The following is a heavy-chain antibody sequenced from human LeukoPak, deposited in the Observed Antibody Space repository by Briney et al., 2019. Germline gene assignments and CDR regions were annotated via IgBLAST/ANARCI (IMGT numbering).Heavy chain of an antibody. J-gene: IGHJ4*02. CDR2: ISGSGGST. CDR3: AKPMAAAGSLDDY. V-gene: IGHV3-23*01. CDR1: GFTFSSNA. D-gene: IGHD6-13*01. Sequence: GGSLRLSCAASGFTFSSNAMSWVRQAPGKGLEWVSAISGSGGSTYYADSVKGRFTISRDNSKNTLYLQMNSLRAEDTAVYYCAKPMAAAGSLDDYWGQGTLVTVSS.